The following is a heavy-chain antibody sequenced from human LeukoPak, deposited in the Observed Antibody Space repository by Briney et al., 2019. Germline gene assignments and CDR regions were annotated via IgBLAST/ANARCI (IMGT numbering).Heavy chain of an antibody. CDR1: GGSISSYY. J-gene: IGHJ3*02. CDR2: IYYSGST. CDR3: ARDTYYYDSSGYSGFDAFDI. D-gene: IGHD3-22*01. V-gene: IGHV4-59*01. Sequence: NSSETLSLTCTVSGGSISSYYWNWIRQPPGKGLEWIGYIYYSGSTNYNSSLKSRVTISVDTSKNQFSLKLSSVTAADTAVYYCARDTYYYDSSGYSGFDAFDIWGQGTMVTVSS.